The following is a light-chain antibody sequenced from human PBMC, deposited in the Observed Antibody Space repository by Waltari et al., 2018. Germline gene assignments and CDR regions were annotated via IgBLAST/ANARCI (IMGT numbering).Light chain of an antibody. Sequence: QSALTQPPSASGPPGQSVTTPCTGTSRDVRGYSSVPWYQQHPGKAPQLTIFAVLQRPSGVPDRFSGSKSGNTASLTVSGLQAEDEADYYCSSYAGSNNVVFGGGTKLTVL. CDR1: SRDVRGYSS. V-gene: IGLV2-8*01. CDR3: SSYAGSNNVV. J-gene: IGLJ2*01. CDR2: AVL.